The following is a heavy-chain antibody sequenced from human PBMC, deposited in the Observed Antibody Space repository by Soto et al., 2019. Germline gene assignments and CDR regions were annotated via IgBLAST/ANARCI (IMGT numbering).Heavy chain of an antibody. D-gene: IGHD6-13*01. CDR3: ARRVPAGYSSSWHYAFDI. Sequence: GASVKVSCKASGVTFSCYSICWVRQSPGQGLEWMGGIIPIFGTANYAQKFQGRVTITADESTSTAYMELSSLRSEDTAVYYCARRVPAGYSSSWHYAFDIWGQGTMVTVSS. J-gene: IGHJ3*02. V-gene: IGHV1-69*13. CDR2: IIPIFGTA. CDR1: GVTFSCYS.